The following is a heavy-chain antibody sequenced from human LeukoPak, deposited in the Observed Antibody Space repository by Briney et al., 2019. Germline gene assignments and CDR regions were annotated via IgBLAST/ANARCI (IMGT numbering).Heavy chain of an antibody. J-gene: IGHJ4*02. D-gene: IGHD5-18*01. CDR2: ISLDGNNA. CDR3: AKGRRRGYAYGTIDS. CDR1: GFTFDYFT. V-gene: IGHV3-43*01. Sequence: PGGSLRFSCAASGFTFDYFTMYWVRQSPGKGLEWVSLISLDGNNAYYADSVRGQFTISRDNSKNFLYLQMNSLTSEDTALYYCAKGRRRGYAYGTIDSWGQGTLVTVSS.